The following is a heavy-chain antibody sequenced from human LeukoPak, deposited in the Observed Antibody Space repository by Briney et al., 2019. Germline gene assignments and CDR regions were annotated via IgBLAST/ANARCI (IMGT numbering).Heavy chain of an antibody. J-gene: IGHJ4*02. Sequence: GESLKISCKGSGYSFTTYWISWVRQMPGKGLEWMGRIDPGDSFTKYSPSFQGDVTISVEKSISTAYLQWSSLKASDSAMYYCARDGGGVSSWVSHWGQGTLVTVSS. CDR1: GYSFTTYW. D-gene: IGHD2-8*02. CDR3: ARDGGGVSSWVSH. V-gene: IGHV5-10-1*01. CDR2: IDPGDSFT.